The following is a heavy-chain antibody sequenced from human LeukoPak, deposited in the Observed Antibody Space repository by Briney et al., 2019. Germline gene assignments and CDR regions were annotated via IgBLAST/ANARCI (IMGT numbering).Heavy chain of an antibody. D-gene: IGHD6-19*01. CDR2: MSYDGTNK. CDR1: EFTFSNYA. CDR3: AKDLYEEAVAGVADY. J-gene: IGHJ4*02. V-gene: IGHV3-30-3*01. Sequence: PGGSLRLSCAASEFTFSNYAINWVRQAPGKGLEWVAVMSYDGTNKYYADSVKGRFTISRDNSKNTLYLQMNSLRAEDTAVYYCAKDLYEEAVAGVADYWGQGTLVTVSS.